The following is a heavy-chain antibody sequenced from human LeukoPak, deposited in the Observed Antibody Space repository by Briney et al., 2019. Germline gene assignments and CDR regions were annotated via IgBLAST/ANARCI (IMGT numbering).Heavy chain of an antibody. CDR1: GFTFSSYG. D-gene: IGHD5-12*01. CDR2: ISYDGSNK. CDR3: AKSLWLPGIYYYYGMDV. V-gene: IGHV3-30*18. J-gene: IGHJ6*02. Sequence: GGSLRLSCAASGFTFSSYGMHWVRQAPGKGLEWVAVISYDGSNKYYADSVKGRFTISRDNSKNTLYLQMNSLRAEDTAVYYCAKSLWLPGIYYYYGMDVWGQGTTVTVSS.